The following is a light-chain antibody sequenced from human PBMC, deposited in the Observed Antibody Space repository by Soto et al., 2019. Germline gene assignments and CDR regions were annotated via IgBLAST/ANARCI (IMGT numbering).Light chain of an antibody. Sequence: QSALTQPASVSGSPGQSITISCTGTSSDIGGSNYNFVSWYQQPPGKAPKLIIFEVSYRPSGISDRFSGFKSANTAYLTISGVQPEDEADYHCSSYTTIKTVVFGGGTKLTVL. V-gene: IGLV2-14*01. CDR2: EVS. CDR3: SSYTTIKTVV. CDR1: SSDIGGSNY. J-gene: IGLJ2*01.